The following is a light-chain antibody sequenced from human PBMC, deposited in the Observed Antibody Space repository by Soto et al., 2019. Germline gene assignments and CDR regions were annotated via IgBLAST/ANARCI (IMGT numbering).Light chain of an antibody. J-gene: IGLJ3*02. CDR3: QVWDSSSPWV. V-gene: IGLV3-21*02. CDR2: EDS. Sequence: SYELTQTPLVSVAPGQTARITCGGNNIGSKSVHWYQQKPGQAPVLVVYEDSDRPSGISERFSGSNSGNTATLTIRRVEAGDEADYYCQVWDSSSPWVFGGGTKVTVL. CDR1: NIGSKS.